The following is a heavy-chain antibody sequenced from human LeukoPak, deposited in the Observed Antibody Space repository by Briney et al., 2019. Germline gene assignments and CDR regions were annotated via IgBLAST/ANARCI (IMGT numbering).Heavy chain of an antibody. CDR1: GFTFSSYA. J-gene: IGHJ3*02. D-gene: IGHD4-17*01. V-gene: IGHV3-23*01. CDR2: ISGSGGST. Sequence: GGSLRLSCAASGFTFSSYAMSWVRQAPGKGLDWVSAISGSGGSTYYADSVKGRFTISRDNSKNTLYLQMNSLRAEDTTVYYCAKDLGFSTVTTFRIWGQGTMVTVSS. CDR3: AKDLGFSTVTTFRI.